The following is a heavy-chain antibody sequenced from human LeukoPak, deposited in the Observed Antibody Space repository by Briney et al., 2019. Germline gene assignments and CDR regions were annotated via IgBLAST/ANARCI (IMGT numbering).Heavy chain of an antibody. CDR2: ISYDGNKK. J-gene: IGHJ3*02. D-gene: IGHD6-19*01. CDR3: AKDLLSSAWYLPLGAFDI. Sequence: GGSLRLSCAASGFTFSSYAMHWVRQAPGKGLEWVAVISYDGNKKYYAESVKGRSTISRDNSKNTVYLQMNSLRDEDTAVYSCAKDLLSSAWYLPLGAFDIWGQGTMVAVSS. CDR1: GFTFSSYA. V-gene: IGHV3-30*18.